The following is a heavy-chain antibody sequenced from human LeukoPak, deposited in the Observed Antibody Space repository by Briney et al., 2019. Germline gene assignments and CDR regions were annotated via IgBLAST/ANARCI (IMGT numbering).Heavy chain of an antibody. CDR2: IIPIFGTA. CDR1: GGTFSSYA. V-gene: IGHV1-69*05. CDR3: AREGMVAQNYFDY. Sequence: SVKVSCKASGGTFSSYAISWVRQAPGQGLEWMGRIIPIFGTANYAQKFQGRVTITTDESTSTAYMELSSLRSENTAVYYCAREGMVAQNYFDYWGQGTLVTVSS. J-gene: IGHJ4*02. D-gene: IGHD1-26*01.